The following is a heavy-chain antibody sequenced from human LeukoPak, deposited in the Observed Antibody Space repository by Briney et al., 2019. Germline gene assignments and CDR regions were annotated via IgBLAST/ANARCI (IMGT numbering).Heavy chain of an antibody. CDR2: ISYDGSNK. CDR1: GFTFSSYA. V-gene: IGHV3-30-3*02. Sequence: GGSLRLSCAASGFTFSSYAMHWVRQAPGKGLEWVAVISYDGSNKYYADSVKGRFTISRDNSKNTLYLQMNSLRAEDTAVYYCAKRGYSGYDDMTYFYWGQGTLVTVSS. D-gene: IGHD5-12*01. CDR3: AKRGYSGYDDMTYFY. J-gene: IGHJ4*02.